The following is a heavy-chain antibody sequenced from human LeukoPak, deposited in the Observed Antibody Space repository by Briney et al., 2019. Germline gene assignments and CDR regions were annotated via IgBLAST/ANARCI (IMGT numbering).Heavy chain of an antibody. V-gene: IGHV3-7*01. J-gene: IGHJ4*02. CDR3: ATERRGSSTYDGKEAFDF. CDR2: IKEDGGEK. D-gene: IGHD6-13*01. CDR1: GVTFSDYW. Sequence: GGSLRLSCTASGVTFSDYWMSWVRRAPGKGLEWVANIKEDGGEKNYVDSVRGRFTITRDNSRNSLYLQMNSLRGEDTAVYYCATERRGSSTYDGKEAFDFWGQGTLVTVSS.